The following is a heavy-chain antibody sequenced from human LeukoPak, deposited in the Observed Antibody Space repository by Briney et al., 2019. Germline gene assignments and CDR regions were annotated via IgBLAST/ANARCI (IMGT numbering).Heavy chain of an antibody. Sequence: GGSLRLSCAASGFTVSSNYMSWVRQAPGKGLEWVSVIYSGGSTYYADSVKGRFTVSRDNSKNTLYLQMNTLRAEDTAVYYCARDAYYYGSGSHYYFDQWGQGTLVTVSS. CDR3: ARDAYYYGSGSHYYFDQ. CDR1: GFTVSSNY. J-gene: IGHJ4*02. D-gene: IGHD3-10*01. CDR2: IYSGGST. V-gene: IGHV3-66*01.